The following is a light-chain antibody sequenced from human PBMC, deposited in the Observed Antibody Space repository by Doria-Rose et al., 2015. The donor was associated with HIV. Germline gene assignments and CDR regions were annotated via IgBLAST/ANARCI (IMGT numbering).Light chain of an antibody. J-gene: IGKJ1*01. CDR3: HQYGASWT. CDR1: QSFSSTY. Sequence: TQSPGTLSLFPGERATLSCRASQSFSSTYLAWYQQKPGQAPSLLIYDGSTRATDIPDRSSASGSGTDSTLTINRLEPEDFALYYCHQYGASWTFGQGTKVEI. V-gene: IGKV3-20*01. CDR2: DGS.